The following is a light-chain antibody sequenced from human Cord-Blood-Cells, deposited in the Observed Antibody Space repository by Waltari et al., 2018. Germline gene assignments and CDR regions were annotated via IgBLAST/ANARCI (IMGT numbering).Light chain of an antibody. Sequence: QSVLTQPPSASGTPGQSVTISCSGSSSNIGSNYVHWYQQPPGAAPKLLTYRNNQRPSGVPGRFSGSKSGTSASLTISGLRSEDEADYYCAAWDDSLSGPVFGGGTKLTVL. V-gene: IGLV1-47*01. CDR1: SSNIGSNY. J-gene: IGLJ2*01. CDR2: RNN. CDR3: AAWDDSLSGPV.